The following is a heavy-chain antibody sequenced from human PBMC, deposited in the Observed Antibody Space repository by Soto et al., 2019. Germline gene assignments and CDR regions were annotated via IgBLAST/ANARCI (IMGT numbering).Heavy chain of an antibody. J-gene: IGHJ4*02. V-gene: IGHV3-23*01. Sequence: LRLSCAASGFIFNNYAMTWVRQAPGKGLEWVSTVTASGGGTFYANSVKGRFTISRDNSRNTLHLQMSSLRVEDTALYYCAKALVPALTAKFGYWGQGTLVTVSS. CDR3: AKALVPALTAKFGY. D-gene: IGHD5-18*01. CDR2: VTASGGGT. CDR1: GFIFNNYA.